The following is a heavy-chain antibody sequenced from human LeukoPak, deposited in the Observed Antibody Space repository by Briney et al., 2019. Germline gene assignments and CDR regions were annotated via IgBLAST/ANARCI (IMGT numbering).Heavy chain of an antibody. CDR3: AGGGVVPNWNYFGY. CDR2: ISAYNGNT. Sequence: ASVKVSCKASGYTFTSYGISWVRQAPGQGLEWMGWISAYNGNTNYAQKLQGRVTMTTDTSTSTAYVELGSLRSDDTAVYYCAGGGVVPNWNYFGYWAREPWSTSPQ. J-gene: IGHJ4*02. CDR1: GYTFTSYG. V-gene: IGHV1-18*01. D-gene: IGHD1-1*01.